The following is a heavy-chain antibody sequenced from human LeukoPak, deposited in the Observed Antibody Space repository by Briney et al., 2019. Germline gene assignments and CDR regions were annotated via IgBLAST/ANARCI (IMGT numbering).Heavy chain of an antibody. CDR1: GFNFDDYG. Sequence: GGSLRLSCAASGFNFDDYGMTWVRQIPGKGLEWVAGVNSNGRSAGYAASVRGRFTISRDNAKNSLYLEMDSLRLDDTAFYYCSRGYSTRHFPFDSWGQGTLVTVSS. CDR3: SRGYSTRHFPFDS. D-gene: IGHD6-13*01. CDR2: VNSNGRSA. V-gene: IGHV3-20*04. J-gene: IGHJ4*02.